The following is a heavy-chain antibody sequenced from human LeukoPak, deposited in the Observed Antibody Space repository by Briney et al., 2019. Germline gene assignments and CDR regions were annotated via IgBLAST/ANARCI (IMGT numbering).Heavy chain of an antibody. D-gene: IGHD2-21*02. CDR1: GFNFSNYD. CDR3: AKGDTS. Sequence: PGGSLRLSCAASGFNFSNYDMHWVRQDPGKGLEWVAFIRDDESDKYYADSVKGRFTISRDNSKNTLYLQMNTVRTEDTAVYYCAKGDTSWGQGTLVTVSS. V-gene: IGHV3-30*02. J-gene: IGHJ5*02. CDR2: IRDDESDK.